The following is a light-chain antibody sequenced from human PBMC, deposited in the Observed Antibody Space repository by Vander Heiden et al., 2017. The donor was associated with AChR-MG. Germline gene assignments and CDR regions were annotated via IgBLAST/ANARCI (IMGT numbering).Light chain of an antibody. Sequence: QSALTQPRSVSGSPGHSVTISCSGTSSDIGFYNYVSWYQQHPGTAPKLMIYDVSRRRSGVPDRFSGSKSGNAASLTISGLQAEDEADYYCSSYADRYTFVFGGGTKLTVL. CDR2: DVS. V-gene: IGLV2-11*01. CDR3: SSYADRYTFV. J-gene: IGLJ2*01. CDR1: SSDIGFYNY.